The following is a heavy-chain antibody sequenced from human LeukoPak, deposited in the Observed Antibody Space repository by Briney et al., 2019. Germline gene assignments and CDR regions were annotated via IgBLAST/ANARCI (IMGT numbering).Heavy chain of an antibody. V-gene: IGHV1-46*01. D-gene: IGHD6-13*01. CDR2: INPSGGST. J-gene: IGHJ4*02. CDR3: ARRAADLVTFDY. CDR1: GYTFTSYY. Sequence: ASVKVSCKASGYTFTSYYMHWVRQAPGQGLEWMGIINPSGGSTSYAQKFQGRVTMTRDTSMNTVYMELSSLRSEDTAVYYCARRAADLVTFDYWGQGTLVTVSS.